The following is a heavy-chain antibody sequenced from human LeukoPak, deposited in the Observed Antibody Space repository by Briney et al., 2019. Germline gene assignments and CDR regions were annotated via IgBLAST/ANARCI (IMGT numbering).Heavy chain of an antibody. Sequence: GESLKISCKGSGYSFANNWIGWVRQMPGKGLEWLGIIYPADSDTRYSPSFQGQVTISADKSINTAFLQWSSLKALDTAMYYCARLYGHYLDYWGQGTLVTVSS. CDR1: GYSFANNW. D-gene: IGHD4-17*01. V-gene: IGHV5-51*01. CDR2: IYPADSDT. J-gene: IGHJ4*02. CDR3: ARLYGHYLDY.